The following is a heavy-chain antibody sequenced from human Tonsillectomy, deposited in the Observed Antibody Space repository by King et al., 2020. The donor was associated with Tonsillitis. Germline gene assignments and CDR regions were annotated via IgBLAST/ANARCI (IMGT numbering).Heavy chain of an antibody. J-gene: IGHJ2*01. V-gene: IGHV4-39*01. CDR2: INYSGST. CDR1: GGSISSSSYY. Sequence: LQLQESGPGLVKPSETLSLTCTVSGGSISSSSYYWGWIRQPPGKGLVWIGSINYSGSTYYNPSLNSRVTITVDTSKNQFSLKLSSVTAADTAVYDCARLPQNWYFDLWGRGTLVTVSS. CDR3: ARLPQNWYFDL.